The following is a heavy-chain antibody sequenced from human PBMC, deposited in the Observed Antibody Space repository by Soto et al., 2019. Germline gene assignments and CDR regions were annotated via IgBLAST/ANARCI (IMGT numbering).Heavy chain of an antibody. V-gene: IGHV4-39*01. CDR1: GGSISSGDYY. CDR2: IYYSGST. D-gene: IGHD2-15*01. Sequence: SETLSLTCTVSGGSISSGDYYWSWIRQPPGKGLEWIGYIYYSGSTYYNPSLKSRVTISVDTSKNQFSLKLSSVAAADTAVYYCARHPGRYCSGGSCSDSYFYYYGMDVWGQGTTVTVSS. J-gene: IGHJ6*02. CDR3: ARHPGRYCSGGSCSDSYFYYYGMDV.